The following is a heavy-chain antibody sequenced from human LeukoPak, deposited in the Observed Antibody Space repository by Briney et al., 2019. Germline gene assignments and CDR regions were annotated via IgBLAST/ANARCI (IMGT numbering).Heavy chain of an antibody. Sequence: ASVKVSCKASGYTFARYYIHWVRQAPGQGLEWMGIINPSGGSTRYAQKFQGRVTMTRDTSTSTVYMELSSLRSDDTAVYYCARGGYFDSSGSFDPWGQGTLVTVSS. CDR2: INPSGGST. J-gene: IGHJ5*02. CDR3: ARGGYFDSSGSFDP. V-gene: IGHV1-46*01. CDR1: GYTFARYY. D-gene: IGHD3-22*01.